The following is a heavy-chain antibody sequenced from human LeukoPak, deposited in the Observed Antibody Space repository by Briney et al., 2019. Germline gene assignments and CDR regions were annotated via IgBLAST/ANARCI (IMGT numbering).Heavy chain of an antibody. CDR1: GGSISSYY. J-gene: IGHJ6*02. Sequence: SETLSLTCTVTGGSISSYYWSWIRQPPGKGLEWIGYIYYSGSTNYNPSLKSRVTISVDTSKNQFSLKLSSVTAADTAVYYCARALLWFGEYYYGMDVWGQGTTVTVSS. V-gene: IGHV4-59*01. CDR2: IYYSGST. CDR3: ARALLWFGEYYYGMDV. D-gene: IGHD3-10*01.